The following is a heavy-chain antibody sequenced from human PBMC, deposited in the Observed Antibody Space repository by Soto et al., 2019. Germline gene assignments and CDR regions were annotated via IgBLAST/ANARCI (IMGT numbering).Heavy chain of an antibody. CDR2: IWYDGSNK. V-gene: IGHV3-33*01. J-gene: IGHJ5*02. Sequence: QVQLVESGGGVVQPGRSLRLSCAASGFTFSSYGMHWVRQAPGKGLEWVAVIWYDGSNKYYADSLKGRFTISRDNSKNTLYLQMNSLRAEDTAVYYCARDQRIHYSSSRRGGWFDPWGQGTLVTVSS. CDR1: GFTFSSYG. D-gene: IGHD6-6*01. CDR3: ARDQRIHYSSSRRGGWFDP.